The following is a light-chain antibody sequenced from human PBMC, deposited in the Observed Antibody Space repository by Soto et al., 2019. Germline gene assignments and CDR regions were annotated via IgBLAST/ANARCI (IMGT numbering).Light chain of an antibody. Sequence: QLVLTQWPSASASLGASVKLTCTLSSGHSSYAIAWHQQQPEKGPRYLMKLNSDGSHSKGDGIPDRFSGSSSGAERYLTISSLQSEDEADYYCQTWGTDIVVFGGGTKLTVL. CDR1: SGHSSYA. J-gene: IGLJ2*01. CDR3: QTWGTDIVV. CDR2: LNSDGSH. V-gene: IGLV4-69*01.